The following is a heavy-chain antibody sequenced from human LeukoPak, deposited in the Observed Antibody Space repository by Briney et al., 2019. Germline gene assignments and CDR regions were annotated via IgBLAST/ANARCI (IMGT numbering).Heavy chain of an antibody. CDR1: GGSMTSHSW. V-gene: IGHV4-4*02. CDR2: IYHGGDT. CDR3: ASHVKVLGTRGFDY. D-gene: IGHD2/OR15-2a*01. J-gene: IGHJ4*02. Sequence: SETLSLTCAVSGGSMTSHSWWSWVRQPPGKGLEWIGEIYHGGDTNYDPSLKSRVSMSLDKSENHFSLNLNSVTAADTAIYYRASHVKVLGTRGFDYWGQGILVTVSS.